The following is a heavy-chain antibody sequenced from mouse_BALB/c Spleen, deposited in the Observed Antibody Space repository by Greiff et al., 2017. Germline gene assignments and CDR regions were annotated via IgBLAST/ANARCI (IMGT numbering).Heavy chain of an antibody. CDR2: ISSGGSYT. Sequence: EVQRVESGGDLVKPGGSLKLSCAASGFTFSSYGMSWVRQTPDKRLEWVATISSGGSYTYYLDSVKGRFTISRDNAKNTLYLQMSSLKSEDTAMYYCARPHYYGSSYGWYFDVWGAGTTVTVSS. CDR1: GFTFSSYG. D-gene: IGHD1-1*01. V-gene: IGHV5-6*01. CDR3: ARPHYYGSSYGWYFDV. J-gene: IGHJ1*01.